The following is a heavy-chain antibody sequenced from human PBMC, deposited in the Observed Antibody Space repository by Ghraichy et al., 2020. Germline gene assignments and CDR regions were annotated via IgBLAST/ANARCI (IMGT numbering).Heavy chain of an antibody. J-gene: IGHJ5*02. CDR1: GFRLDDYT. CDR2: ISGDGGST. V-gene: IGHV3-43*02. D-gene: IGHD6-13*01. Sequence: GGSLRLSCAASGFRLDDYTMHWVRHAPGKGLEWVSLISGDGGSTKYADSVKGRFTISRDNSKNSLYLQMNSLRIEDTALYYCAKGGQLVLSWFDPWGQGTLVTVSS. CDR3: AKGGQLVLSWFDP.